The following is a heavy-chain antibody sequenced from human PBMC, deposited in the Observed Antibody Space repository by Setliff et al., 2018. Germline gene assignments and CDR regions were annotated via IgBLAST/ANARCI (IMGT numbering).Heavy chain of an antibody. J-gene: IGHJ6*03. CDR3: AREQWLDPPGYYYMDV. CDR2: SYNGGSA. CDR1: GGSISSYY. D-gene: IGHD6-19*01. V-gene: IGHV4-4*07. Sequence: PSETLSLTCTVSGGSISSYYWSWNRQPAGKGLEWIGHSYNGGSANYNPSLKSRVTMSIDTSKNQFSLKLNSVTAADMAVYYCAREQWLDPPGYYYMDVWAKGTTVTVSS.